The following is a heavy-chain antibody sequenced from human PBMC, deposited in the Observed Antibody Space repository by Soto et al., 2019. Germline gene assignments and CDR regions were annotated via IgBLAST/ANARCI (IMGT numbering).Heavy chain of an antibody. CDR2: IYYNGNT. CDR3: ARLSSVGGEVGPSDDTGDAFDI. V-gene: IGHV4-59*08. Sequence: SETLSLTCTVSGGSISSYYWSWIRQPPGKGLEWIGYIYYNGNTNYNPSLKSRVTISGDTSRNQFSLKLSSVTAAETAVYYCARLSSVGGEVGPSDDTGDAFDIWGQGTMVTVSS. CDR1: GGSISSYY. D-gene: IGHD3-16*01. J-gene: IGHJ3*02.